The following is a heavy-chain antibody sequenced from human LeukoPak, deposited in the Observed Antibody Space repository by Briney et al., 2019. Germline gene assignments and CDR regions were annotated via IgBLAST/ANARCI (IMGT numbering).Heavy chain of an antibody. D-gene: IGHD4-17*01. CDR1: GYTFTNHG. Sequence: ASVKVSCKTSGYTFTNHGISWVRQAPGQGLEWMGWISVYNGNTNYVQKFRGGITISTDTSTSTAYLQLRSLSSDDTALYYCARDLSLGRHDDGEPFDSWGQGTLVTVSS. V-gene: IGHV1-18*01. CDR3: ARDLSLGRHDDGEPFDS. CDR2: ISVYNGNT. J-gene: IGHJ4*02.